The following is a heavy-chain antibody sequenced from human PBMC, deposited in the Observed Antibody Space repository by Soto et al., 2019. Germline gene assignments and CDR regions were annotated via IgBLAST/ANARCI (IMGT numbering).Heavy chain of an antibody. D-gene: IGHD3-3*01. CDR2: ISRSSTYI. V-gene: IGHV3-21*01. CDR1: GFPFSTSN. CDR3: TRDPPWRITIFGVVIIDDAFDI. J-gene: IGHJ3*02. Sequence: GGSLRLSCVVSGFPFSTSNMNGVRQAPGKGLEWVSFISRSSTYIYYADSVKGRFTISRDDAENSLFLQMNSLRAEDTAVYYCTRDPPWRITIFGVVIIDDAFDIWGQGTMVTVSS.